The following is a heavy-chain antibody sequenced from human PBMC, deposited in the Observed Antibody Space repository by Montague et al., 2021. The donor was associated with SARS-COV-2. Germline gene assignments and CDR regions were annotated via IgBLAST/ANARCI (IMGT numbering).Heavy chain of an antibody. CDR2: IYTSGST. V-gene: IGHV4-61*02. CDR3: ARGYDYVWGSYRYLHWFDP. D-gene: IGHD3-16*02. J-gene: IGHJ5*02. Sequence: TLSLTCTVSGGSISSGSYYWSWIRQPAGKGLEWIGRIYTSGSTNYNPALKSRVTISVDTSKNQFPLKLSSVTAADTAVYYCARGYDYVWGSYRYLHWFDPWGQGTLVTVSS. CDR1: GGSISSGSYY.